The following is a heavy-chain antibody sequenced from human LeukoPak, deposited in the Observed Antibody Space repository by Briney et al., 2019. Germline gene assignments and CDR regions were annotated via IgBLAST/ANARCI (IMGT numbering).Heavy chain of an antibody. V-gene: IGHV4-39*01. Sequence: SETMSLTCTVSGGSISSSSYYWGWIRQPPGKGLEWIGSIYFSGSTYYRPSLKSRVTISVDTSKNLLSLKLNSVTAADTAVYYCVRRPYASGMFDPWGQGTLVTVSS. CDR3: VRRPYASGMFDP. CDR2: IYFSGST. CDR1: GGSISSSSYY. J-gene: IGHJ5*02. D-gene: IGHD3-10*01.